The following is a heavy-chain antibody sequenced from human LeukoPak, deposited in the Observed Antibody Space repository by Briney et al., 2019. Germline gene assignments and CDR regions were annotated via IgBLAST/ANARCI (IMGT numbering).Heavy chain of an antibody. CDR2: IWYDGSNK. CDR1: GFTFSSYG. CDR3: ARARFELVDWFDP. J-gene: IGHJ5*02. Sequence: PGRSLRLSCAASGFTFSSYGMHWVRQAPGKGLEWVAVIWYDGSNKYYADSVKGRFTISRDNSKNTLYLQMNSLRAEDTAVYYCARARFELVDWFDPWGQGTLVTVSS. D-gene: IGHD6-6*01. V-gene: IGHV3-33*01.